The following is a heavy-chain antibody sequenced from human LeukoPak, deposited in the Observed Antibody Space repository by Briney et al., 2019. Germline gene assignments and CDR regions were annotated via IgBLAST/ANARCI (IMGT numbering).Heavy chain of an antibody. CDR1: GYTFTSYD. CDR2: MNPNSGNA. D-gene: IGHD4-11*01. CDR3: ARGATIMTTVYYYYYGMDV. Sequence: ASVKVSCKASGYTFTSYDINWVRQATGQGLEWMGWMNPNSGNAGYAQKFQGRVTMTRNTSISTAYMELSSLRSEDTAVYYCARGATIMTTVYYYYYGMDVWGQGTTVTVSS. J-gene: IGHJ6*02. V-gene: IGHV1-8*01.